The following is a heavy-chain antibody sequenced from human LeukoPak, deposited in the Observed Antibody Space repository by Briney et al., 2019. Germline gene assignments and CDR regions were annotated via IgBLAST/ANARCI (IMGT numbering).Heavy chain of an antibody. CDR3: ARDPFILGATSGDAFDI. D-gene: IGHD1-26*01. CDR2: IYHSGAT. J-gene: IGHJ3*02. V-gene: IGHV4-38-2*02. Sequence: SETLSLTCSVSGYSISSGYYWGWIRQPPGKGLEWIGSIYHSGATYYNPSLRRRVTISVDTSKNQFSLKLTSVTAADTAVYYCARDPFILGATSGDAFDIWGQGTMVTVSS. CDR1: GYSISSGYY.